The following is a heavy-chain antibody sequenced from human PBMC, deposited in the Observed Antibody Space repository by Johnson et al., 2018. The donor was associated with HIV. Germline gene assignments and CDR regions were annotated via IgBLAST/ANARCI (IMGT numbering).Heavy chain of an antibody. CDR1: GFTFSDYY. CDR2: ISSSGISI. D-gene: IGHD3-10*01. Sequence: QEQLVESGGGLVKPVGSLRLSCAASGFTFSDYYMSWIRQAPGKGLECLSYISSSGISIYYIDSVKGRFTISRANAKNSLYLQMSSLIAEDTAVYYCAKDLNVGELFCPTNDAFDSWGQGTTVTVSS. V-gene: IGHV3-11*04. CDR3: AKDLNVGELFCPTNDAFDS. J-gene: IGHJ3*02.